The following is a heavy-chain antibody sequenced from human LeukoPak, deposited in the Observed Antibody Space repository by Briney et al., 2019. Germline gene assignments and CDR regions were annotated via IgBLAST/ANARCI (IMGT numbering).Heavy chain of an antibody. V-gene: IGHV3-11*04. CDR2: ISSSGSTI. D-gene: IGHD2-2*01. CDR3: AGGAVVVPAAIDPYYYYMDV. CDR1: GFTFSDYY. J-gene: IGHJ6*03. Sequence: GGSLSLSCAASGFTFSDYYMSWIRQAPGKGLEWVSYISSSGSTIYYADSVKGRFTISRDNAKNSLYLQMNSLRAEDTAVYYCAGGAVVVPAAIDPYYYYMDVWGKGTTVTVSS.